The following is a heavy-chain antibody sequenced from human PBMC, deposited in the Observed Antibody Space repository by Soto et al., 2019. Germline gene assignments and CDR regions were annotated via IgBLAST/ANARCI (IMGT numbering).Heavy chain of an antibody. CDR1: GGTFSSYT. CDR2: IIPILGIA. CDR3: ARDSPIGSTFSGYDAIDY. V-gene: IGHV1-69*04. J-gene: IGHJ4*02. Sequence: SVKVSCKASGGTFSSYTISWVRQAPGQGLEWMGRIIPILGIANYAQKFQGRVTITADKSTSTAYMELNSLRSEDTAVYYCARDSPIGSTFSGYDAIDYWGQGTLVTVSS. D-gene: IGHD5-12*01.